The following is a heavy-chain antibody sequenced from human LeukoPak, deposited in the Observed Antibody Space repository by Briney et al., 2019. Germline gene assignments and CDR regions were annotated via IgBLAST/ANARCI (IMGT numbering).Heavy chain of an antibody. J-gene: IGHJ4*02. CDR2: IYYSGST. CDR1: GDSISDYY. V-gene: IGHV4-59*08. CDR3: ASLRPPPIAAAGTIGY. Sequence: NPSETLSLTCTVSGDSISDYYWSWIRQPPGRGLEWIGYIYYSGSTNYNPSLKSRVTISVDTSKNQFSLKLTSVTAADTAVYYCASLRPPPIAAAGTIGYWGQGTLVTVSS. D-gene: IGHD6-13*01.